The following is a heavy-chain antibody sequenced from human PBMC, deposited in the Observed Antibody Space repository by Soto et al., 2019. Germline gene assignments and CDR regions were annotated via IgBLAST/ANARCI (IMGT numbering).Heavy chain of an antibody. Sequence: SETLSLTCAVYGGSFSGYYWSWIRQPPGKGLEWIGEINHSGSTNYNPPLKSRVTISVDTPKNQFSLKLSSVTAADTAVYYCARGSDCSGGSCYRDYWGQGTLVTVSS. V-gene: IGHV4-34*01. CDR3: ARGSDCSGGSCYRDY. D-gene: IGHD2-15*01. CDR1: GGSFSGYY. J-gene: IGHJ4*02. CDR2: INHSGST.